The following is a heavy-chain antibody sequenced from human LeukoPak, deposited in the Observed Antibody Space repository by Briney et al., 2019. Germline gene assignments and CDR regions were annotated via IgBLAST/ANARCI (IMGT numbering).Heavy chain of an antibody. V-gene: IGHV1-69*01. J-gene: IGHJ5*02. CDR3: ARDFRSSWLNWFDP. D-gene: IGHD6-13*01. CDR2: IIPIFGTA. Sequence: SVRVSCKASVGTFSSYAISWVRQAPGQGLEWMGGIIPIFGTANYAQKFQGRVTITANESTSTAYMELSSLGSEDTAVYYCARDFRSSWLNWFDPWGQGTLVTVSS. CDR1: VGTFSSYA.